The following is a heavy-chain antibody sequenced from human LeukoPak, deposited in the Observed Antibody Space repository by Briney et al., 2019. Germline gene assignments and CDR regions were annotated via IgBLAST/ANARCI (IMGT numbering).Heavy chain of an antibody. CDR3: AKDIRNGYYYDSSPGAFDI. D-gene: IGHD3-22*01. CDR2: ISSGSAFI. V-gene: IGHV3-21*04. Sequence: PGGSLRLSCAASGSTFSTYSMDWVRQAPGKGLEWVSSISSGSAFIYYADSVKGRFTISRDNAKNSLYLQMNSLRAEDTALYYCAKDIRNGYYYDSSPGAFDIWGQGTMVTVSS. CDR1: GSTFSTYS. J-gene: IGHJ3*02.